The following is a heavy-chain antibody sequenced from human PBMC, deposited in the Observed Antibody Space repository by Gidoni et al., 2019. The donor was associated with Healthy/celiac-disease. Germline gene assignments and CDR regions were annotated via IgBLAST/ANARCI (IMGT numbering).Heavy chain of an antibody. V-gene: IGHV4-39*01. CDR2: ST. J-gene: IGHJ4*02. CDR3: ARILVGAIDY. D-gene: IGHD1-26*01. Sequence: STYYNPSLKSRVTISVDTSKNQFSLKLSSVTAADTAVYYCARILVGAIDYWGQGTLVTVSS.